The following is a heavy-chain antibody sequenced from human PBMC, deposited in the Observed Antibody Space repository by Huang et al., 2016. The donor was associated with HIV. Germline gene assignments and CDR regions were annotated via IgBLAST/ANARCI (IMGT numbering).Heavy chain of an antibody. Sequence: QVQLHQWGAGLLKPSETLSLTCAVYGGSFSGYYWSWIRQPPGKGLEWTGEITHSGSTNYHPSLKSRVTISEETSKNQFSLKLSSVTAADTAVYYCARAPHYGSGSYYYWGQGTLVTVSS. CDR1: GGSFSGYY. CDR2: ITHSGST. D-gene: IGHD3-10*01. J-gene: IGHJ4*02. CDR3: ARAPHYGSGSYYY. V-gene: IGHV4-34*01.